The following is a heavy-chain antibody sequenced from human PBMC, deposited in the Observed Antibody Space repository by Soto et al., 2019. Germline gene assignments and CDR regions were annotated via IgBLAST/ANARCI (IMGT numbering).Heavy chain of an antibody. V-gene: IGHV4-30-4*01. CDR2: IYYSGST. Sequence: QVQLQESGPGLVKPSQTLSLTCTVSGGSISSGDYYWSWIRQPPGKGLEWIGYIYYSGSTYYNPSLKSRVTISVDTSKNQFSRKLSSVTAADTAVYYCARVTRSYLEGLDYWGQGTLVTVSS. D-gene: IGHD2-2*01. CDR3: ARVTRSYLEGLDY. CDR1: GGSISSGDYY. J-gene: IGHJ4*02.